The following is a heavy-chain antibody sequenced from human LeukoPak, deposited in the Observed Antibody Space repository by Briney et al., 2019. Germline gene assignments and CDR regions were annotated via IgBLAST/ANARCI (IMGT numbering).Heavy chain of an antibody. V-gene: IGHV4-39*01. J-gene: IGHJ3*02. CDR1: GGSISSSSYY. CDR2: IYYSGST. D-gene: IGHD1-1*01. CDR3: ARPVRARGAFDI. Sequence: SETLSLTCTVSGGSISSSSYYWGWIRQPPGKGLEWIGSIYYSGSTYYNPSLKSRVTISVDTSKNQFSLKLSSVTAADTAVYYCARPVRARGAFDIWGQGTMVTVSS.